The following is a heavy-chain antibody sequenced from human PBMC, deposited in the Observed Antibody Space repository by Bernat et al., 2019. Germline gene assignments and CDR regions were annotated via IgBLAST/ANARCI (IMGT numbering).Heavy chain of an antibody. V-gene: IGHV3-72*01. D-gene: IGHD2-15*01. CDR2: IRNKPNSYTT. Sequence: EVQLVESGGGLVQPGGSLRLSCAASGSTFSDHYMDWVRQAPGKGLEWISRIRNKPNSYTTEYAASVKGRFTISRDDSKNSLYLQMNSLKTEDTAVYYCVRDAGYCSGGSCYTLFDSWGQGTLVTVSS. CDR3: VRDAGYCSGGSCYTLFDS. CDR1: GSTFSDHY. J-gene: IGHJ4*02.